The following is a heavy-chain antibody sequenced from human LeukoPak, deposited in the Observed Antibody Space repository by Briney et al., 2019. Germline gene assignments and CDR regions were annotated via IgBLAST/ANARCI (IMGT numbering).Heavy chain of an antibody. CDR1: GYTFTSYG. CDR3: ARDNWSSREGWAFDI. Sequence: GASVKVSCRASGYTFTSYGISWVRQAPGQGLEWMGWISAYNGNTNYAQKLQGRVTMTTDTSTSTAYMELRSLRSDDTAVYYCARDNWSSREGWAFDIWGQGTMVTVSS. CDR2: ISAYNGNT. J-gene: IGHJ3*02. D-gene: IGHD1-20*01. V-gene: IGHV1-18*01.